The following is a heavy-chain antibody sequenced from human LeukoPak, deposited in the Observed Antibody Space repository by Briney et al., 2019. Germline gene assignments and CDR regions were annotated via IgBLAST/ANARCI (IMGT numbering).Heavy chain of an antibody. J-gene: IGHJ4*02. CDR2: MKYDGSEN. D-gene: IGHD6-13*01. CDR3: ARDIEAAGLFLDY. V-gene: IGHV3-7*01. CDR1: GFTFSSYW. Sequence: PGGSLRLSCAASGFTFSSYWMSWVRQAPGEGLEWVANMKYDGSENYYVDSVKGRFTISRDNAKNSLYLQLNSLRAEDRAVYYCARDIEAAGLFLDYWGQGTLVTVSS.